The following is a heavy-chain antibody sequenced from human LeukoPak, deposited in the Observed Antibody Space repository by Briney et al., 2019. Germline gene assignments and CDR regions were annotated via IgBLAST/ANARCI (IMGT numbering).Heavy chain of an antibody. J-gene: IGHJ6*03. CDR1: GYTFTSYG. D-gene: IGHD6-6*01. CDR2: ISAYNGNT. CDR3: ARVPARYYYYYMDV. Sequence: ASVKVSCKASGYTFTSYGISWVRQAPGQGLEWMGWISAYNGNTNYAQKLQGRVTMTTDTSTSTAYMELRGLRSDDTAVYYCARVPARYYYYYMDVWGKGTTVTVSS. V-gene: IGHV1-18*01.